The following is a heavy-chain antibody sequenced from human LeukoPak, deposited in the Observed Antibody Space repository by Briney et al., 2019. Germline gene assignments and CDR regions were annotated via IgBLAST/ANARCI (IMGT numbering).Heavy chain of an antibody. D-gene: IGHD2-2*01. J-gene: IGHJ4*02. CDR1: GGSISSSSYY. CDR3: ARHLNRKYCSSTSCYAGANY. Sequence: SETLSLTCTVSGGSISSSSYYWGWIRQPPGKGLEWIGRIYYSGSTYYNPSLKSRVTISVDTSKNQFSLKLSSVTAADTAVYYCARHLNRKYCSSTSCYAGANYWGQGTLVTVSS. V-gene: IGHV4-39*01. CDR2: IYYSGST.